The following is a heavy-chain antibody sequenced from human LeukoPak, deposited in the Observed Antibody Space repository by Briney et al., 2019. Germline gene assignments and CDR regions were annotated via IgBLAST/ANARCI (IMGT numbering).Heavy chain of an antibody. D-gene: IGHD3-10*01. CDR1: GFTVSSNY. CDR3: TTDLWFGELLGIDY. CDR2: IYSGGST. V-gene: IGHV3-53*01. J-gene: IGHJ4*02. Sequence: GGSLRLSCAASGFTVSSNYMNWVRQAPGKGLEWVSVIYSGGSTYYADSVKGRFTISRDNSENTLYLQMNSLKTEDTAVYYCTTDLWFGELLGIDYWGQGTLVTVSS.